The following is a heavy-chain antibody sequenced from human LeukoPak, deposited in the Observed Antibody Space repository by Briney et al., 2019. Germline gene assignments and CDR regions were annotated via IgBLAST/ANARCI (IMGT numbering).Heavy chain of an antibody. CDR3: AGGDYYDSRIEAFDI. CDR2: IYSGGST. V-gene: IGHV3-53*01. D-gene: IGHD3-22*01. Sequence: GGSLRLSCAASGFTVSSNYMSWVRQAPGKGLEWVSVIYSGGSTYYADSVKGRFTISRDNSKNTLYPQMNSLRAEDTAVYYCAGGDYYDSRIEAFDIWGQGTMVTVSS. J-gene: IGHJ3*02. CDR1: GFTVSSNY.